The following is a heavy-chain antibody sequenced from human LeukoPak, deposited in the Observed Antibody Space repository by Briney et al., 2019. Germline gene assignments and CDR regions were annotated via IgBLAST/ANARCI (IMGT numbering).Heavy chain of an antibody. Sequence: GASVKVSCKASGYTFTSYGISWVRQAPGQGLEWMGRINPNSGDTNYAQKFQGRVTMTRDTSINTAYMELSRLRSDDTAVCYCARGYGNPKVGRNYFDYWGQETLVTVSS. V-gene: IGHV1-2*06. J-gene: IGHJ4*02. CDR1: GYTFTSYG. CDR3: ARGYGNPKVGRNYFDY. CDR2: INPNSGDT. D-gene: IGHD1-14*01.